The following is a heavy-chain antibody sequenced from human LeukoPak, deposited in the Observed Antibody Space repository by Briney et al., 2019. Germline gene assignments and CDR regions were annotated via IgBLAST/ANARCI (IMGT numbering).Heavy chain of an antibody. CDR2: IYYSGST. J-gene: IGHJ2*01. CDR1: GGSISSGDYY. Sequence: PSQTLSLTCTVSGGSISSGDYYWSWIRQPPGKGLEWIGYIYYSGSTNYNPSLKSRVTISVDTSKNQFSLKLSSVTAADTAVYYCASLYQLPQRHWYFDLWGRGTLVTVSS. V-gene: IGHV4-61*08. CDR3: ASLYQLPQRHWYFDL. D-gene: IGHD2-2*01.